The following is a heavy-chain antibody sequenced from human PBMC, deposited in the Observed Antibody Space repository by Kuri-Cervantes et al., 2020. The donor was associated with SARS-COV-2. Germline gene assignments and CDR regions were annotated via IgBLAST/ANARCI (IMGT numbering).Heavy chain of an antibody. J-gene: IGHJ3*02. CDR3: AARTIFGVGNAFDI. CDR2: IYYSGST. D-gene: IGHD3-3*01. CDR1: GGSISSHY. V-gene: IGHV4-59*08. Sequence: SETLSLTCTVSGGSISSHYWSWIRQPPGKGLEWIGYIYYSGSTNYNPSLKSRVTISVDTSKNQFSLKLSSVTAADTAVYYCAARTIFGVGNAFDIWGQGTMVTVSS.